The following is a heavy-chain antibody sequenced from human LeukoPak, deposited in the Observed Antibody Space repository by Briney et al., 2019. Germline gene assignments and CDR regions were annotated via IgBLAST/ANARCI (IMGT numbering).Heavy chain of an antibody. D-gene: IGHD1-26*01. CDR3: AKVVYGGSYGDY. V-gene: IGHV3-30*18. CDR2: ISYDGSNK. CDR1: GFTFSSYG. Sequence: PGRSLRLSCAASGFTFSSYGMHWVRQAPGKGLEWVAAISYDGSNKYYADSVKGRFTISRDNSKNTLYLQMNSLRAEDTAVYYCAKVVYGGSYGDYWGQGTLVTVSS. J-gene: IGHJ4*02.